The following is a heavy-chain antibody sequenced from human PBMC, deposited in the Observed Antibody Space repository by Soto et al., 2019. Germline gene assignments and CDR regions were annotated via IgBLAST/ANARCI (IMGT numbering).Heavy chain of an antibody. Sequence: ELQLVESGGGLIQPGGSLRLACAASEFNVTHGHMNWVRQAPGKGLEWVSVIFGDGNTKYGDSVRGRFTISRDTSKNTMYLQMNSLRAEDTAVYYCAGDWNGDKYFDYWDQGTLVTVSS. CDR3: AGDWNGDKYFDY. CDR2: IFGDGNT. V-gene: IGHV3-53*01. J-gene: IGHJ4*02. CDR1: EFNVTHGH. D-gene: IGHD4-17*01.